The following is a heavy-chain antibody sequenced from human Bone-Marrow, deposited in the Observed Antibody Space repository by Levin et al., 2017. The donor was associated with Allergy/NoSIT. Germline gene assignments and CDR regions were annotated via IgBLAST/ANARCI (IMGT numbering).Heavy chain of an antibody. CDR3: ARGLTKLERKRFDP. CDR2: ISWNSNYI. Sequence: QTGGSLRLSCAASGFTFDDFAMHWVRQVPGKGLEWVSGISWNSNYIDYADSVRGRFTISRDNAKNSLYLQMNSLRPEDTALYFCARGLTKLERKRFDPWGQGTLVTVSS. CDR1: GFTFDDFA. V-gene: IGHV3-9*01. D-gene: IGHD1-1*01. J-gene: IGHJ5*02.